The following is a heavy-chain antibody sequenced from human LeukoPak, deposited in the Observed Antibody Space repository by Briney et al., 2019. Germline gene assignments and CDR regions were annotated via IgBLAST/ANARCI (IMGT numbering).Heavy chain of an antibody. Sequence: SETLSLTCSVSGGSISGYYWSWIRQPPGKGLEWIGYIYYSGTTNYNPSLKSRVTISVDMSKNQFSLKLSSVTAADTAVYYCATSYSSSWPEIDYWGQGTLVTVSS. V-gene: IGHV4-59*08. D-gene: IGHD6-13*01. CDR2: IYYSGTT. CDR1: GGSISGYY. J-gene: IGHJ4*02. CDR3: ATSYSSSWPEIDY.